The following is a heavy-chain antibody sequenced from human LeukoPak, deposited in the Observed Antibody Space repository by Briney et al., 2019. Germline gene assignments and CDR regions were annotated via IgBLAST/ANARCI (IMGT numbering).Heavy chain of an antibody. V-gene: IGHV4-61*05. CDR3: VRHLGLTDSYYPFDP. J-gene: IGHJ5*02. CDR2: VSSSGRT. D-gene: IGHD1-14*01. Sequence: SETLSLTCTVSGDSMTMNSYSWGWVRQPPGKALEWIGCVSSSGRTTYNPSLESRVTISLDTSWSQFSLDLSSVTAADTALYICVRHLGLTDSYYPFDPWGQGTLVTVSS. CDR1: GDSMTMNSYS.